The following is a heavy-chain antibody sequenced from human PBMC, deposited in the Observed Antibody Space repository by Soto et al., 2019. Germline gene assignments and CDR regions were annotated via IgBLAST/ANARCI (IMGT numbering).Heavy chain of an antibody. CDR2: INPNSGGT. CDR1: GYTFTGYY. J-gene: IGHJ4*02. CDR3: ARAHETYYDSLPGYSEPYYFDY. Sequence: QVQLVQSGAEVKKPGASVKVSCKASGYTFTGYYMHWVRQAPGQGLEWMGWINPNSGGTNYAQKFQGWVTMTRDTSISTAYMKLSRLRSDDTAVYYCARAHETYYDSLPGYSEPYYFDYWGQGTLVTVSS. V-gene: IGHV1-2*04. D-gene: IGHD3-9*01.